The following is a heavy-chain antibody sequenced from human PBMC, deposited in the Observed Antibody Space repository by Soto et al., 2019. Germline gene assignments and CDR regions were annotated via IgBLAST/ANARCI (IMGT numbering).Heavy chain of an antibody. Sequence: QITLKESGPTLVKPTQTLTLTCTFSGFSLSTSGVGVGWIRQPPGKALEWLALIYWDDDKRYSPSLKSRLTITKDTVKNQVVLTMTNMDPVDTATYYCAHRSLWFGEAGFDPWGQGTLVTVSS. D-gene: IGHD3-10*01. CDR3: AHRSLWFGEAGFDP. CDR2: IYWDDDK. CDR1: GFSLSTSGVG. J-gene: IGHJ5*02. V-gene: IGHV2-5*02.